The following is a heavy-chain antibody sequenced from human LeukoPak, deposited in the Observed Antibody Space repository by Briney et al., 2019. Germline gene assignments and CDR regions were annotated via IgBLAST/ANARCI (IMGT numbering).Heavy chain of an antibody. CDR2: ISSSGSTI. Sequence: GGSLRLSCAASGFTFSSNYMSWIRQAPGKGLEWVSYISSSGSTIYYADSVKGRFTISRDNAKNSLYLQVNSLRAEDTAVYYCARDGRLRTFDIWGQGTMVTVSS. V-gene: IGHV3-11*01. CDR3: ARDGRLRTFDI. CDR1: GFTFSSNY. J-gene: IGHJ3*02.